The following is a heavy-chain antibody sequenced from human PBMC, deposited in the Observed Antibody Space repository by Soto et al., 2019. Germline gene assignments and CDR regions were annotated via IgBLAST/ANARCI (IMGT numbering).Heavy chain of an antibody. Sequence: SETLSLTSTVSGGSVSSVSYFWSWIRQPPGKRLEWIGYIYYSGSTTYNPSLKSRVTISVDTSKNQFSLKLSSVTTADTAVYYCARGLGVATMFFDYWGQGTLVTVSS. D-gene: IGHD5-12*01. J-gene: IGHJ4*02. CDR3: ARGLGVATMFFDY. CDR2: IYYSGST. V-gene: IGHV4-61*01. CDR1: GGSVSSVSYF.